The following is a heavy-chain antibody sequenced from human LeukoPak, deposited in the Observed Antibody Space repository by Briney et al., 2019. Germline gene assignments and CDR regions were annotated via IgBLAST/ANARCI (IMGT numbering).Heavy chain of an antibody. V-gene: IGHV4-30-2*01. J-gene: IGHJ5*02. Sequence: SETLFLTCAVSGGSISSGGYSWSWIRQPPGKGLEWIGYIYHSGSTYYNPSLKSRVTISVDRAKNQFSLKLSSVTAADTAVYYCARGYCSSTSCLNWFDPWGQGTLVTASS. CDR3: ARGYCSSTSCLNWFDP. CDR2: IYHSGST. CDR1: GGSISSGGYS. D-gene: IGHD2-2*01.